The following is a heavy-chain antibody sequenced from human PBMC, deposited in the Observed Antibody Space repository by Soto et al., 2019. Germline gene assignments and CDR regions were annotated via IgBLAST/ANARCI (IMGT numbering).Heavy chain of an antibody. Sequence: GAALKIFCKGSGYSFTSYWIGWVRQMPGKGLEWMGIIYPGDSDTRYSPSFQGQVTISADKSISTAYLQWSSLKASDTAMYYCARTNNIAAAGPGDYWGQGTLVTVSS. D-gene: IGHD6-13*01. CDR2: IYPGDSDT. CDR1: GYSFTSYW. J-gene: IGHJ4*02. V-gene: IGHV5-51*01. CDR3: ARTNNIAAAGPGDY.